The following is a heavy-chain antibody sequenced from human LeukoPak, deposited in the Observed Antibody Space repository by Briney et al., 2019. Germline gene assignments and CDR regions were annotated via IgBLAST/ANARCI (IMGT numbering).Heavy chain of an antibody. CDR2: INHSGST. Sequence: SETLSLTCTVSGGSISSSSYWWGWIRQPPGKGLEWIGEINHSGSTNYNPSLKSRVTISVDTSKNQFSLKLSSVTAADTAVYYCARGRGRVVPATNKRRSGAFDIWGQGTMVTVSS. V-gene: IGHV4-39*07. CDR1: GGSISSSSYW. J-gene: IGHJ3*02. D-gene: IGHD2-2*01. CDR3: ARGRGRVVPATNKRRSGAFDI.